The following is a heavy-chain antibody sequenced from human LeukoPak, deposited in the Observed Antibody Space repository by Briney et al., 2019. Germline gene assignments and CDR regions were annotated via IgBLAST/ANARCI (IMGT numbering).Heavy chain of an antibody. Sequence: GGSLRPSCAASGFTFRNYAMSWVRQAPGKGLEWVSGITKGGTTYYADSVKGRFTISRDNSKNTLHLQIISLRTEDTALYHCAKRTTSSSGFDYWGQGTLVTVSS. CDR2: ITKGGTT. CDR3: AKRTTSSSGFDY. V-gene: IGHV3-23*01. D-gene: IGHD2-2*01. CDR1: GFTFRNYA. J-gene: IGHJ4*02.